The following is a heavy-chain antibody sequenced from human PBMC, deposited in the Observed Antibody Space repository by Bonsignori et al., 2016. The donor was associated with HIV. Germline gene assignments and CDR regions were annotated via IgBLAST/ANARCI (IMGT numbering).Heavy chain of an antibody. V-gene: IGHV4-34*01. D-gene: IGHD6-19*01. CDR2: INHSGST. CDR3: ARGRRAVAVYAEYFQH. J-gene: IGHJ1*01. Sequence: WIRQPPGKGLEWIGEINHSGSTNYNPSLKSRVTISVDTSKNQFSLKLSSVTAADTAVYYCARGRRAVAVYAEYFQHWGQGTLVTVSS.